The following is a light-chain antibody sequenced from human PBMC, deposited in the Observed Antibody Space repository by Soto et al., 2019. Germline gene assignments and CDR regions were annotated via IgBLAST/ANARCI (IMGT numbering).Light chain of an antibody. CDR2: DAS. J-gene: IGKJ4*01. Sequence: IQVTQSPSSLSASVGDIVPLTCQASHDISNYLNWYQQKPGKAPKLLIYDASNLETGVPSRFSGSGSGTDFTFTISSLQPEDIATYYCLQYDALPLNFGGGTKVDIK. CDR1: HDISNY. CDR3: LQYDALPLN. V-gene: IGKV1-33*01.